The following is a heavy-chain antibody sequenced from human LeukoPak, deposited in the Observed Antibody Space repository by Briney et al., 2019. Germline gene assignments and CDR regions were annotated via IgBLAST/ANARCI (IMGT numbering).Heavy chain of an antibody. CDR2: IIPIFGTA. CDR3: ASPQICGGDCYSLFFGGGRVAFDI. J-gene: IGHJ3*02. Sequence: SVKVSCKASGGTFSSYAISWVRQAPGQGLEWMGGIIPIFGTANYAQKFQGRVTITADKSTSTAYMELSSLRSEDTAVYYCASPQICGGDCYSLFFGGGRVAFDIWGQGTMVTVSS. CDR1: GGTFSSYA. V-gene: IGHV1-69*06. D-gene: IGHD2-21*02.